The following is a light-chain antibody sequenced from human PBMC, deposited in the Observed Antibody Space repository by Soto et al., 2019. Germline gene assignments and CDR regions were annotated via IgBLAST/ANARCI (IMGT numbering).Light chain of an antibody. CDR3: QQYGSSPGT. CDR2: GAS. J-gene: IGKJ1*01. V-gene: IGKV3-20*01. CDR1: QSVSSSY. Sequence: LVLTQSPGTLSLYPGERATLSCRASQSVSSSYLAWYQQKPGQAPRLLIYGASSRATGIPDRFSGSGSGTGFTLTISRLEPEDFAVYYCQQYGSSPGTFGQGTRWIS.